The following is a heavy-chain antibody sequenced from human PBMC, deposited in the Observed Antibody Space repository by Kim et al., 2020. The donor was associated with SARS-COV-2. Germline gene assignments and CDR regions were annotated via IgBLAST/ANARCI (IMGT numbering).Heavy chain of an antibody. CDR1: GFTVSSNY. D-gene: IGHD3-10*01. V-gene: IGHV3-53*01. CDR2: IYSGGST. Sequence: GGSLRLSCAASGFTVSSNYMSWVRQAPGKGLEWVSVIYSGGSTYYADSVKGRFTISRDNSKNTLYLQMNSLRAEDTAVYYCAREKGYYGSGSPYYYGMDVWGQGTTVTVSS. CDR3: AREKGYYGSGSPYYYGMDV. J-gene: IGHJ6*02.